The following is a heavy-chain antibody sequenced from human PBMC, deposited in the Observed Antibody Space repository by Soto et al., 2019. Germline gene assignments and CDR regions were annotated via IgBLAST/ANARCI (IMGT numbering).Heavy chain of an antibody. Sequence: PGESLKISCKGSGYSFTSYWIGWVRQMPGKGLEWMGIIYPGDSDTRYSPSFQGQVTISADKSISTAYLQWSSLKASDTAMYYCARHDVESVGATIYYYYYGMDVWGQGTTVTVSS. CDR1: GYSFTSYW. CDR3: ARHDVESVGATIYYYYYGMDV. J-gene: IGHJ6*02. CDR2: IYPGDSDT. D-gene: IGHD1-26*01. V-gene: IGHV5-51*01.